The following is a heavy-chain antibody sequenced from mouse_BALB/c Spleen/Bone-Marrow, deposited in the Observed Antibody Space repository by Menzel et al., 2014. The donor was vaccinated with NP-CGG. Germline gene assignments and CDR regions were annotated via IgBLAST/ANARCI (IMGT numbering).Heavy chain of an antibody. D-gene: IGHD1-1*01. V-gene: IGHV5-9-3*01. J-gene: IGHJ4*01. CDR1: GSTFSSFA. Sequence: EVKLQESGGGLVKPGGSLKLSCAASGSTFSSFAMSWVRRTPEKRLEWVATISSGGSYTYYPDSVKGRFTISRDNAKNTLHLQMSSLRSEDTAMYYCARHSGSTSYYYTMDYWGQGTSVTVSS. CDR2: ISSGGSYT. CDR3: ARHSGSTSYYYTMDY.